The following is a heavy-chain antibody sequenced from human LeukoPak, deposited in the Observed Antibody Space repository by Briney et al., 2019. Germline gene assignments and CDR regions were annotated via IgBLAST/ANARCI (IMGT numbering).Heavy chain of an antibody. CDR2: IIPIFGTA. CDR1: GGTFSSYA. J-gene: IGHJ4*02. CDR3: ARLGVVPDYFDY. Sequence: GASVKVSCKASGGTFSSYAISWVRQAPGQGLEWMGGIIPIFGTANYAQKFQGRVTITADESTSTAYMELSSLRSEDTAVYYCARLGVVPDYFDYWGQGTLVTVSS. V-gene: IGHV1-69*13. D-gene: IGHD2-15*01.